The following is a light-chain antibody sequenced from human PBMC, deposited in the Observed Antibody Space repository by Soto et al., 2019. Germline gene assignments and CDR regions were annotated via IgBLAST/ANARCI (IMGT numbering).Light chain of an antibody. CDR1: QGIDSY. CDR2: GAS. CDR3: QQLHSYPLT. Sequence: DIQLTPSPSFLSASVGDRVTITSRASQGIDSYLAWYQQKPGKAPNVLIYGASTLQSGVPSRFSGSGSGTEFTLRISSLQPEDFATYYCQQLHSYPLTFGGGTKVGIK. V-gene: IGKV1-9*01. J-gene: IGKJ4*01.